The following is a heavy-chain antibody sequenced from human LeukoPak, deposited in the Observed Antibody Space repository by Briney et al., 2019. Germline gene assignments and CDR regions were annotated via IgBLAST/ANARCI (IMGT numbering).Heavy chain of an antibody. CDR3: ARAQLERRYYFDY. CDR1: GGSISSYY. J-gene: IGHJ4*02. D-gene: IGHD1-1*01. V-gene: IGHV4-59*01. CDR2: ISYGGST. Sequence: ASETLSLTCSVPGGSISSYYWSWIRQPPGKGLDWIGYISYGGSTNYKPSLKSRVTISVDTSKNQFSLKLSSVTAADTAVYYCARAQLERRYYFDYWGQGTLVTVSS.